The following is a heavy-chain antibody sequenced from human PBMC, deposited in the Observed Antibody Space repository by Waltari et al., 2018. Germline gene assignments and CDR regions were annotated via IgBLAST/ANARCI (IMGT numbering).Heavy chain of an antibody. CDR2: ISNDGTDK. V-gene: IGHV3-30*18. Sequence: QVQLVESGGGVVQPGGSLRLSCAASGFTFHPFAVPWFRQAPGKGLEWVALISNDGTDKYYGDSVKGRFTISRDNSKNTLHLQMNTLRAEDTAVYYCAKGLWELPPYYYYVMDVWGQGTTVTVSS. CDR1: GFTFHPFA. J-gene: IGHJ6*02. D-gene: IGHD1-7*01. CDR3: AKGLWELPPYYYYVMDV.